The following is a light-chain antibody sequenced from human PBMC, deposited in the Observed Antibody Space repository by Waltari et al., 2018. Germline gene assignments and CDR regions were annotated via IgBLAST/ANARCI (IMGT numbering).Light chain of an antibody. V-gene: IGLV3-1*01. CDR1: QLGPKF. CDR2: EDK. J-gene: IGLJ3*02. CDR3: QTWDGTTAV. Sequence: YELTQPPSVSVSPGQTASITCSGDQLGPKFASWYQQKPGQSPCVVIYEDKKRPSGLPERFSGSNSGNAATLTISGTQAVDEADYYCQTWDGTTAVFGGGTKLTVL.